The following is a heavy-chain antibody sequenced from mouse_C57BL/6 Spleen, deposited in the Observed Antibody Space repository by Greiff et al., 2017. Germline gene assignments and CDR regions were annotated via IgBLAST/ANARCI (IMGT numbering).Heavy chain of an antibody. V-gene: IGHV1-80*01. CDR3: AREEGGQLRHLDY. Sequence: QVQLKESGAELVKPGASVKISCKASGYAFSSYWMNWVKQRPGKGLEWIGQIYPGDGDTNYNGKFKGKATLTADKSSSTAYMQLSSLTSEDSAVYFCAREEGGQLRHLDYWGQGTTLTVSS. CDR1: GYAFSSYW. D-gene: IGHD3-2*02. J-gene: IGHJ2*01. CDR2: IYPGDGDT.